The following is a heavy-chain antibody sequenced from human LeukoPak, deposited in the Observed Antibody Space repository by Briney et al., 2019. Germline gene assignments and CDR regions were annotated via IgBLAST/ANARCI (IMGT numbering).Heavy chain of an antibody. CDR3: ARDQMARVGYSYLYDFDY. Sequence: PGGSLRLSCAGSGFVFSDFYINWIRHSPGRGLEWLAYISPDGSYTTYGDSVKGRFVISRDNAKNSVSLQMNSLRAEDTAVYYCARDQMARVGYSYLYDFDYWGQGTLVTVSS. V-gene: IGHV3-11*06. J-gene: IGHJ4*02. CDR2: ISPDGSYT. D-gene: IGHD5-24*01. CDR1: GFVFSDFY.